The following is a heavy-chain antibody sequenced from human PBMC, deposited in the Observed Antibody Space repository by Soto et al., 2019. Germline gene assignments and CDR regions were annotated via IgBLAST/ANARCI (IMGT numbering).Heavy chain of an antibody. J-gene: IGHJ5*02. CDR3: ARGVGSGSYYNQYNWFDP. Sequence: AASVKVSCKASGYTFTNYGISWVRQAPGQGLEWMGWINVYNGNTKYAQKVQGRVTMTTDTSTSTAYMELRSPRSDDTAVYYCARGVGSGSYYNQYNWFDPWGQGTLVTVSS. CDR2: INVYNGNT. CDR1: GYTFTNYG. D-gene: IGHD3-10*01. V-gene: IGHV1-18*01.